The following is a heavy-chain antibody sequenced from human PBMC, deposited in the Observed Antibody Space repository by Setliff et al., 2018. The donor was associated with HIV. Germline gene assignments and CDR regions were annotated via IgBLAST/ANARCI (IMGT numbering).Heavy chain of an antibody. V-gene: IGHV3-66*02. J-gene: IGHJ6*03. Sequence: PGGSLRLSCVASGFSVTNNYINWVRQAPGKGLEWVSVIYGGGATSYADSVKGRFNISRDSSNNTVYLQMNSLRTEDTAMYFCARDQPYFDYYFYMGVWGKGTTVTVSS. CDR3: ARDQPYFDYYFYMGV. CDR2: IYGGGAT. CDR1: GFSVTNNY. D-gene: IGHD3-9*01.